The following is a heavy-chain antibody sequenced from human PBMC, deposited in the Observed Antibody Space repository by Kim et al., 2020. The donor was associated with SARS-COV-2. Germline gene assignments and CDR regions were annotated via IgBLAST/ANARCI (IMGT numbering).Heavy chain of an antibody. Sequence: ASVKVSCKASGYTFTSYGISWVRQAPGQGLEWMGWISAYNGNTNYAQKLQGRVTMTTDTSTSTAYMELRSLRSDDTAVYYCARDPSSGWYEDAFDIWGQGTMVTVSS. CDR2: ISAYNGNT. V-gene: IGHV1-18*01. CDR1: GYTFTSYG. CDR3: ARDPSSGWYEDAFDI. J-gene: IGHJ3*02. D-gene: IGHD6-19*01.